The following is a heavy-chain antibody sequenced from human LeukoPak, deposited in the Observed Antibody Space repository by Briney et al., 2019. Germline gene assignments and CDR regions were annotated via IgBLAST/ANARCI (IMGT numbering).Heavy chain of an antibody. V-gene: IGHV4-39*01. J-gene: IGHJ5*02. CDR2: IYYSGST. CDR3: ARTENYIPECLFDP. D-gene: IGHD5-24*01. Sequence: SETLSLTCSVSGGSISRSSYYWGWVRQPPGKGLEWIATIYYSGSTQYNPSLKSRVTISLDTSENQFSLKLSSVTAADTAVYYCARTENYIPECLFDPWGQGTLVTVPS. CDR1: GGSISRSSYY.